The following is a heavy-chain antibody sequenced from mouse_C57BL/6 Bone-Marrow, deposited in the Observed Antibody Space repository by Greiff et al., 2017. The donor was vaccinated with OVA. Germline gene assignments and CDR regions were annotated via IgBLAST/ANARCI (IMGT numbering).Heavy chain of an antibody. CDR3: ATTVVADAMDY. V-gene: IGHV5-6*01. J-gene: IGHJ4*01. Sequence: EVQLVESGGDLVKPGGSLKLSCAASGFTFSSYGMSWVRQTPDKRLEWVATISSGGGSTYYPDSVKGRFTISRDNAKNTLYLQMSSLKSEDTAMYYCATTVVADAMDYWGQGTSVTVSS. CDR1: GFTFSSYG. D-gene: IGHD1-1*01. CDR2: ISSGGGST.